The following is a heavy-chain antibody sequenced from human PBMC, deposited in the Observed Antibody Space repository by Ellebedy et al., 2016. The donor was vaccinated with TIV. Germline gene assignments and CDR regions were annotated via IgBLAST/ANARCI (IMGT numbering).Heavy chain of an antibody. Sequence: GESLKISXTASGFTFGDYAMSWVRQAPGKGPEWVSFIRSKAYGETTEYAASVKGRFTISRDDSKSIAYLQMNSLKAEDTAVYYCTRDLTTLAAAGTGIYYYTMDVWGQGTTVTVSS. D-gene: IGHD6-13*01. CDR2: IRSKAYGETT. J-gene: IGHJ6*02. CDR1: GFTFGDYA. V-gene: IGHV3-49*04. CDR3: TRDLTTLAAAGTGIYYYTMDV.